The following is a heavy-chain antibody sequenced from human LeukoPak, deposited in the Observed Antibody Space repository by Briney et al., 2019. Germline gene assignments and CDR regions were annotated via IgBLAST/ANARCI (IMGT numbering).Heavy chain of an antibody. CDR1: SDSISTYY. J-gene: IGHJ5*02. V-gene: IGHV4-4*07. CDR2: THTSGTT. Sequence: PSETLSLTCTVSSDSISTYYWSWIRQPAGKGLEWIGRTHTSGTTNYNPSLMGRVTMSADTSNSQFSLRLNSVTAADTAVYYCAREFLLSAGIRRGFDPWGQGTLVTVSS. CDR3: AREFLLSAGIRRGFDP. D-gene: IGHD6-13*01.